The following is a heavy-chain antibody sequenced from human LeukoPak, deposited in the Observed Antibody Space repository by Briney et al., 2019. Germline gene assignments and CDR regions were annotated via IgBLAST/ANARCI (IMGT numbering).Heavy chain of an antibody. D-gene: IGHD1-1*01. CDR3: ARGPTISETGYFDY. CDR1: GGSFSAYY. J-gene: IGHJ4*03. CDR2: INHRGDT. Sequence: SETLSLTCAVYGGSFSAYYWSWIRQSPGKGLEWTAEINHRGDTNYNPSVKSRVSISVDTSKNQFSLKVTSLTAADTAVYYCARGPTISETGYFDYWGQGTLVTVSS. V-gene: IGHV4-34*01.